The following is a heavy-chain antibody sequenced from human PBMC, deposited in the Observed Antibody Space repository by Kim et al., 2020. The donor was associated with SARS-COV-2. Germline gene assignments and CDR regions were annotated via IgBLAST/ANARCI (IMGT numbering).Heavy chain of an antibody. CDR2: ISSSSSYI. V-gene: IGHV3-21*01. CDR3: ARGGYDFWSGYQDYYYYGMDV. D-gene: IGHD3-3*01. CDR1: GFTFSSYS. J-gene: IGHJ6*02. Sequence: GSLRLSCAASGFTFSSYSMNWVRQAPGKGLEWVSSISSSSSYIYYADSVKGRFTISRDNAKNSLYLQMNSLRAEDTAVYYCARGGYDFWSGYQDYYYYGMDVWGQGTTVTVSS.